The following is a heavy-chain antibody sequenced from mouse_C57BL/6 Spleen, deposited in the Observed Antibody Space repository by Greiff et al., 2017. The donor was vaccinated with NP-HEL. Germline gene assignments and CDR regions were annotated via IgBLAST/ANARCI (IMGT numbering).Heavy chain of an antibody. V-gene: IGHV1-82*01. J-gene: IGHJ4*01. CDR3: ARRLRSYYYAMDY. CDR1: GYAFSSSW. D-gene: IGHD1-1*01. CDR2: IYPGDGDT. Sequence: LVESGPELVKPGASVKISCKASGYAFSSSWMNWVKQRPGKGLEWIGRIYPGDGDTNYNGKFKGKATLTADKSSSTAYMQLSSLTSEDSAVYFCARRLRSYYYAMDYWGQGTSVTVSS.